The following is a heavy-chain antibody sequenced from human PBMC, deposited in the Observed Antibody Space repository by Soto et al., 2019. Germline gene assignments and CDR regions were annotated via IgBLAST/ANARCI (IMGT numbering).Heavy chain of an antibody. J-gene: IGHJ6*02. Sequence: EVQLLESGGGLVQPGGSLRLSCAAAGFTFSSYAMTWVRQAPGKGLECVSSITSSGGSTYYADSVKGRFTISRDNFKNTMHLQMHILRAEDTAVYYCAKVHYDSSSYPINYYYYYGMDVWGQGTTVTVSS. CDR2: ITSSGGST. CDR1: GFTFSSYA. D-gene: IGHD3-22*01. CDR3: AKVHYDSSSYPINYYYYYGMDV. V-gene: IGHV3-23*01.